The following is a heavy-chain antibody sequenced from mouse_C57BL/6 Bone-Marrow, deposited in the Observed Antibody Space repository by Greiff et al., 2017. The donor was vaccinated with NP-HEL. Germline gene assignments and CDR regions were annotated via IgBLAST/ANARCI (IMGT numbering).Heavy chain of an antibody. Sequence: EVKLVESGGDLVKPGGSLKLSCAASGFTFSSYGMSWVRQTPDKRLEWVATISSGGSYTYYPDSVKGRFTISRDNAKNTLYLQMSSLKSEDTAMYYCARSRYDDGYYFDYWGQGTTLTVSS. CDR1: GFTFSSYG. J-gene: IGHJ2*01. CDR3: ARSRYDDGYYFDY. V-gene: IGHV5-6*01. D-gene: IGHD2-12*01. CDR2: ISSGGSYT.